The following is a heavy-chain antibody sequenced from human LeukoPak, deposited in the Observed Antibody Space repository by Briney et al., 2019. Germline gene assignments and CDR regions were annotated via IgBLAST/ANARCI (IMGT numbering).Heavy chain of an antibody. V-gene: IGHV3-23*01. CDR1: GFTFDEYG. J-gene: IGHJ4*02. Sequence: GGSLRLSCAASGFTFDEYGMSWVRQAPGKGLEWVSAISGSGGSTYYADSVKGRFTISRDNSKNTLYLQMNSLRAEDTAVYYCAKDRWGYYYDSSRDYWGQGTLVTVSS. CDR3: AKDRWGYYYDSSRDY. D-gene: IGHD3-22*01. CDR2: ISGSGGST.